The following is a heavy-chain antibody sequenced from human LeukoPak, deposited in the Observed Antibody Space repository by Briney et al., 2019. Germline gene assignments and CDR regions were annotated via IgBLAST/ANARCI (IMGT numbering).Heavy chain of an antibody. J-gene: IGHJ4*02. CDR3: ARHGDFWSGYYGGAIDY. CDR2: TYYRSKWYN. D-gene: IGHD3-3*01. V-gene: IGHV6-1*01. Sequence: SQTLSLTCAISGDSVSSNSAARNWIRQSPSRGLEWLGRTYYRSKWYNDYAVSVKSRITINPDTSKNQFSLQLSSVTAADTAVYYCARHGDFWSGYYGGAIDYWGQGTLVTVSS. CDR1: GDSVSSNSAA.